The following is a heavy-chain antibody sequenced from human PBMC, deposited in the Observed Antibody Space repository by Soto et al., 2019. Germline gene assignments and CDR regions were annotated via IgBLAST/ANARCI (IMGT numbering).Heavy chain of an antibody. D-gene: IGHD3-10*01. CDR1: VFNFISYG. V-gene: IGHV3-30*18. CDR2: ISYDGSYK. Sequence: GGALRLCCAASVFNFISYGMHWVRQAPVKGLEWVAVISYDGSYKYYADSVKGRFTISRDNSKNTLYLQMNSLRAEDTAVYYCAKDHALWFGELVHYFDYWGQGTLVTVSS. CDR3: AKDHALWFGELVHYFDY. J-gene: IGHJ4*02.